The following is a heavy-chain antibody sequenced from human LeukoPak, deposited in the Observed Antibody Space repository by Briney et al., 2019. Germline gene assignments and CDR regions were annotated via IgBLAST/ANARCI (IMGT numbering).Heavy chain of an antibody. CDR3: AREKYCTPTDCLHGRFYFDY. Sequence: GGSLRLSCAASGFTFSSYGMHWVRQAPGKGLEWVAVISSDGSSEYYTDSVKGRFTISRDYSKNTLYLQMNSLRAEDTAVYYCAREKYCTPTDCLHGRFYFDYWGQGTLVSVSS. D-gene: IGHD2-8*01. CDR2: ISSDGSSE. V-gene: IGHV3-30*19. J-gene: IGHJ4*02. CDR1: GFTFSSYG.